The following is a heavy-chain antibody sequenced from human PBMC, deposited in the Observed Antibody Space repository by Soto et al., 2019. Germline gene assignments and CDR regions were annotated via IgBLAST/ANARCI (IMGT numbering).Heavy chain of an antibody. CDR1: GFTFDDYT. CDR2: ISWDGGST. Sequence: GGSLRLSCAASGFTFDDYTMHWVRQAPGKGLEWVSLISWDGGSTYYADSVKGRFTISRDNSKNSLYLQMNSLRTEDTALYYCAKDWQRLSVAGFYGMDVWGQGTTVTVSS. D-gene: IGHD6-19*01. J-gene: IGHJ6*02. V-gene: IGHV3-43*01. CDR3: AKDWQRLSVAGFYGMDV.